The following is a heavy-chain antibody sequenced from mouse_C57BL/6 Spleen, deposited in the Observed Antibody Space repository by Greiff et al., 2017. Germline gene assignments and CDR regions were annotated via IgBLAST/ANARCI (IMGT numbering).Heavy chain of an antibody. J-gene: IGHJ2*01. Sequence: EVQLQQSGPELVKPGASVKIPCKASGYTFTDYNMDWVKQSHGKSLEWIGDINPNNGGTIYNQKFKGKATLTVDTSSRPAYMELRSLTSEDTAVYYCARRDDYGYYLDYWGQGTTLTVSS. V-gene: IGHV1-18*01. CDR2: INPNNGGT. CDR3: ARRDDYGYYLDY. D-gene: IGHD2-4*01. CDR1: GYTFTDYN.